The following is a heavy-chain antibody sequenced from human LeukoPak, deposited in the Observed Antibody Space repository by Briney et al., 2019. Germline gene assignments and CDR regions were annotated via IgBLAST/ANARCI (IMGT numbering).Heavy chain of an antibody. CDR1: GYTFTVYY. D-gene: IGHD3-22*01. V-gene: IGHV1-2*02. Sequence: ASVTVSFKASGYTFTVYYMHWVRQAPGQGREWMGWINPNSGGTNYAQKFQGRVTMTRDTSISTAYMELSRLRSDDTAVYYCARDLLYYDIAGAWGQGTLVTVSS. CDR3: ARDLLYYDIAGA. J-gene: IGHJ5*02. CDR2: INPNSGGT.